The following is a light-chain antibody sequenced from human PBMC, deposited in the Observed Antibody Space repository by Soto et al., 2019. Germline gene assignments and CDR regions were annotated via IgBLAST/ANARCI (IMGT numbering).Light chain of an antibody. CDR3: AAWDDGLNGVL. Sequence: QPVLTQPPSASGTPGQRVTISCSGSSSNIGSNTVNWYHQLPGTAPKLLISNNNQRPSGVPDRFSGSKSGTSASLAISGLQSEDEADYYCAAWDDGLNGVLFGGGTQLTVL. CDR2: NNN. V-gene: IGLV1-44*01. CDR1: SSNIGSNT. J-gene: IGLJ3*02.